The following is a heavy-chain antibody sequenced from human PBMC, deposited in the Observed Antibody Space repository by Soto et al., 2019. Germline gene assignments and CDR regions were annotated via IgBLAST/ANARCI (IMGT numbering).Heavy chain of an antibody. Sequence: QVQLQQWGAGLLKPSETLSLTCAVYGGSFSGYFWNWIRQPPGKGLEWIGEINDRGSTNYNPSLKSRVTISVDTSKNQFSLKLSSVTAADTAVYYCARDSYYDSSGYFDYWGQGTLVTVSS. CDR3: ARDSYYDSSGYFDY. CDR1: GGSFSGYF. V-gene: IGHV4-34*01. CDR2: INDRGST. D-gene: IGHD3-22*01. J-gene: IGHJ4*02.